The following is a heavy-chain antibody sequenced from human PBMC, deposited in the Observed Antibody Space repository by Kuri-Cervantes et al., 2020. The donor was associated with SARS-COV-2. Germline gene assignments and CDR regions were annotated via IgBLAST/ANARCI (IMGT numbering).Heavy chain of an antibody. CDR3: XPDRWEESG. CDR2: IQGKIDGGTS. V-gene: IGHV3-15*01. CDR1: XFDFSNAW. J-gene: IGHJ4*02. Sequence: GESLKIXCAASXFDFSNAWMTXVRXXPGKGXEWVXRIQGKIDGGTSDYAAPVKGRFTISRDDSKNTXXLQMNSLKXEDTGVYYCXPDRWEESGWGQGTLVTVSS. D-gene: IGHD1-26*01.